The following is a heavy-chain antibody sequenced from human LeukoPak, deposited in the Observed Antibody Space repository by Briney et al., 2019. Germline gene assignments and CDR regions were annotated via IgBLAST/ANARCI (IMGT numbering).Heavy chain of an antibody. J-gene: IGHJ6*03. CDR3: ARMPGYSYYYMDV. D-gene: IGHD5-18*01. CDR2: IYHSGST. Sequence: SETLSLTCTVSGYSISSGYYWGWIRQPPGKGLEWIGSIYHSGSTYYNPSLKSRVTMSVDTSKNQFSLKLSSVTAADTAVYYCARMPGYSYYYMDVWGKGTTVTVSS. V-gene: IGHV4-38-2*02. CDR1: GYSISSGYY.